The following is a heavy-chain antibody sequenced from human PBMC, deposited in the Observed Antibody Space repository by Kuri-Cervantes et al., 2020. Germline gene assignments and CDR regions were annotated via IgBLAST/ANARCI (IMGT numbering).Heavy chain of an antibody. CDR3: AMHRYYSDSSGYYNFDY. CDR1: GDSLNSNSYY. Sequence: SEILSLTCTVSGDSLNSNSYYYTWIRQPPGKGLEWVGSISYSGYTYYNPSLKSRVTVSVDTSKKQFSVKLTSVTAADTAVYYCAMHRYYSDSSGYYNFDYWGQGTLVTVSS. V-gene: IGHV4-39*01. D-gene: IGHD3-22*01. CDR2: ISYSGYT. J-gene: IGHJ4*02.